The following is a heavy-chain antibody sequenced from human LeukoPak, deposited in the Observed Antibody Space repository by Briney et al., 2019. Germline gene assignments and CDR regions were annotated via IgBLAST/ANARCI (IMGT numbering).Heavy chain of an antibody. V-gene: IGHV1-2*02. CDR1: GYTFTGYY. Sequence: ASVKVSCKAPGYTFTGYYMHWVRQAPGQGLEWMGWINPNSGGTNYAQKFQGRVTMTRDTSISTAYMELSRLRSDDTAVYYCARAMRSPGGYSYGYVDVLGNWSQGTLVTVSS. CDR3: ARAMRSPGGYSYGYVDVLGN. CDR2: INPNSGGT. J-gene: IGHJ4*02. D-gene: IGHD5-18*01.